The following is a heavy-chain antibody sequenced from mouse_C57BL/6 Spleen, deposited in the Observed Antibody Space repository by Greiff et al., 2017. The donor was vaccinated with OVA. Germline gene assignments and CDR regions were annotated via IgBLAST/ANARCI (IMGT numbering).Heavy chain of an antibody. J-gene: IGHJ1*03. CDR2: INYDGSST. Sequence: EVQLVESEGGLVQPGSSMKLSCTASGFTFSDYYMAWVRQVPEKGLEWVANINYDGSSTYYLDSLKSRFIISRDNAKNILYLQMSSLKSEDTATYYCARDTDSNYCYWYFDVWGTGTTVTVSS. V-gene: IGHV5-16*01. CDR1: GFTFSDYY. D-gene: IGHD2-5*01. CDR3: ARDTDSNYCYWYFDV.